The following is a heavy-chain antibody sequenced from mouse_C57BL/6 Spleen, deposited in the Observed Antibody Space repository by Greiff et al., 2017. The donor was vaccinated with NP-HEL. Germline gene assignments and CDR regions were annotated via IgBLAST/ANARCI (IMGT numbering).Heavy chain of an antibody. J-gene: IGHJ1*03. D-gene: IGHD1-1*01. CDR3: ARLDYYGSSYWYFDV. CDR2: ISSGGSYT. V-gene: IGHV5-6*01. CDR1: GFTFSSYG. Sequence: EVKLVESGGDLVKPGGSLKLSCAASGFTFSSYGMSWVRQTPDKRLEWVATISSGGSYTYYPDSVKGRFTISRDNAKNTLYLQMSSLKSEDTAMDYCARLDYYGSSYWYFDVWGTGTTVTVSS.